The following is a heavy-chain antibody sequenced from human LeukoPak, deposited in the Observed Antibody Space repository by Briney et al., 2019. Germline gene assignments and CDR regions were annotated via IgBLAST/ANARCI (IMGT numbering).Heavy chain of an antibody. CDR1: GGSISSSSYY. J-gene: IGHJ4*02. D-gene: IGHD3-22*01. V-gene: IGHV4-39*01. Sequence: PSETLSLTCTVSGGSISSSSYYWGWIRQPPGKGLEWIGSIYYSGSTYYNPSLKSRVTISVDTSKNQFSLKLSPVTAADTAVYYCARQHYYYDSSGYPFDYWGQGTLVTVSS. CDR3: ARQHYYYDSSGYPFDY. CDR2: IYYSGST.